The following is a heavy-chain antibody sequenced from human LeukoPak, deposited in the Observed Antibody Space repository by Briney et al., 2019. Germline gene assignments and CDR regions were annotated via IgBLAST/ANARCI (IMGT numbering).Heavy chain of an antibody. CDR1: GGSISSGSYY. V-gene: IGHV4-61*01. Sequence: PSQTLSLTCTVSGGSISSGSYYWSWIRQPPGKGLEWIGYIYYSGSTNYNPSLKSRVTISVDTSKNQFSLKLSPVTAADTAVYYCAREDIKGDNWFDPWGQGTLVTVSS. CDR2: IYYSGST. D-gene: IGHD2-15*01. CDR3: AREDIKGDNWFDP. J-gene: IGHJ5*02.